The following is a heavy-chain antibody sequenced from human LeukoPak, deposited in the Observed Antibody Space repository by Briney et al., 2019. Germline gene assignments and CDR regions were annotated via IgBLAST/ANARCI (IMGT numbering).Heavy chain of an antibody. CDR2: IDPSDSYT. J-gene: IGHJ6*02. D-gene: IGHD3-10*01. CDR1: GYSFTSYW. CDR3: ARHKAITMVRGVISYYYYGMDV. V-gene: IGHV5-10-1*01. Sequence: GESLRISCKGSGYSFTSYWISWVRQMPGKGLEWMGRIDPSDSYTNYSPSFQGHVTISADKSISTAYLQWSSLKASDTAMSYCARHKAITMVRGVISYYYYGMDVWGQGTTVTVSS.